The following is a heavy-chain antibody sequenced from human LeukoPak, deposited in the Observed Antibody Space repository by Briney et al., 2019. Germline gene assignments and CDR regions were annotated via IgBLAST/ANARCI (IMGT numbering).Heavy chain of an antibody. D-gene: IGHD3-22*01. CDR1: GGSISSYY. V-gene: IGHV4-59*01. Sequence: SETLSLTCTVSGGSISSYYWSWIRQPPGKGLEWIGYIYYSGSTNYNPSLKSRVTISVDTSKNQFSLKLSSVTAADTAVYYCARDPRYYDSSGYYLSFWDYWGQGTLVTVSS. CDR2: IYYSGST. J-gene: IGHJ4*02. CDR3: ARDPRYYDSSGYYLSFWDY.